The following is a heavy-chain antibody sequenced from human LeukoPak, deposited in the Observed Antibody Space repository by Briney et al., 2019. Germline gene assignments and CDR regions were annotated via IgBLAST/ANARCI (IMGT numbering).Heavy chain of an antibody. CDR1: GYSFTSYW. J-gene: IGHJ4*02. CDR3: ARITDYDILTGRYGY. CDR2: IYPGDSDT. V-gene: IGHV5-51*01. Sequence: GESLKISCKGSGYSFTSYWIGWVRQMPGKGLEWMGIIYPGDSDTRYSPSFQGQVTISADKSISTAYLQWSSLKASDTAMYYCARITDYDILTGRYGYWGQGTLVTVSS. D-gene: IGHD3-9*01.